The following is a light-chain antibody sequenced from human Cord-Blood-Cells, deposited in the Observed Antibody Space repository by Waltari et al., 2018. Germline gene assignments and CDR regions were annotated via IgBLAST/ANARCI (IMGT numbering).Light chain of an antibody. CDR3: EQPSNWPLT. CDR1: QSVSSY. Sequence: EIVLTQSPATLSLSPGERATLSCRASQSVSSYLAWYQQKPGQAPRLLIYDASDRATGIPSRFSGSRSRTDFALTISRLEPEDFAVYYCEQPSNWPLTFGGGSEV. CDR2: DAS. J-gene: IGKJ4*01. V-gene: IGKV3-11*01.